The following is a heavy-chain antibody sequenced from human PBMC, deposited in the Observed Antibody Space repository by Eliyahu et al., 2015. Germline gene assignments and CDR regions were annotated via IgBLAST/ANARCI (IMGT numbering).Heavy chain of an antibody. D-gene: IGHD4-17*01. V-gene: IGHV5-10-1*03. Sequence: EVQLVQSGAXVKQPGEXLRIXXXXSRYSXTSYYISWVRQMPGKGLEWMGTIDPSDSYTTYSPSFQGHVTFSTDKSISTTYLQWSSLKASDTAIYYCARHLNGDYIRPLDYWGQGTLVTVSS. CDR3: ARHLNGDYIRPLDY. CDR2: IDPSDSYT. J-gene: IGHJ4*02. CDR1: RYSXTSYY.